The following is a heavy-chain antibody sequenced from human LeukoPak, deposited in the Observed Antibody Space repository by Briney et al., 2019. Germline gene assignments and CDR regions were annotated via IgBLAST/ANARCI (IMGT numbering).Heavy chain of an antibody. CDR2: IKQDGSEK. CDR3: ARVSQIYGSGSYYYFDY. Sequence: GGSLRLSCAASGFTFSSYCMSWVRQAPGKGLEWVANIKQDGSEKYYVDSVKGRFTISRDNAKNSLYLQMNSLRAEDTAVYYCARVSQIYGSGSYYYFDYWGQGTLVTVSS. V-gene: IGHV3-7*03. J-gene: IGHJ4*02. CDR1: GFTFSSYC. D-gene: IGHD3-10*01.